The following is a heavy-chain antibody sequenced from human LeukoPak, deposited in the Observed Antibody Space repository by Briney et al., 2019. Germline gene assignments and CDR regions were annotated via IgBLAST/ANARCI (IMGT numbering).Heavy chain of an antibody. CDR3: ARDLNYYDSSGPHSTFDP. CDR1: GYTFTNYA. Sequence: GASVKVSCKASGYTFTNYAIHWVRRAPGQRLEWMGWINAGNGNTKYSQKFQGRITITRDTSASTAYMELSSLRSEDTAIYYCARDLNYYDSSGPHSTFDPWGREPWSLSPQ. J-gene: IGHJ5*02. V-gene: IGHV1-3*01. D-gene: IGHD3-22*01. CDR2: INAGNGNT.